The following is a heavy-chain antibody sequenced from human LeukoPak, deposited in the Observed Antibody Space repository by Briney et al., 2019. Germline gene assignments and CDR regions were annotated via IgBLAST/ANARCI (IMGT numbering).Heavy chain of an antibody. J-gene: IGHJ4*02. Sequence: GESLKISCKGSGYSFTSYWIGWGRQMPGKGLGWMGIIYPGDSDTRYSPSFQGQVTISADKSISTAYLQWSSLKASDTAMYYCARHGAYSSGLGIPYYFDYWGQGTLVTVSS. D-gene: IGHD6-19*01. CDR3: ARHGAYSSGLGIPYYFDY. V-gene: IGHV5-51*01. CDR1: GYSFTSYW. CDR2: IYPGDSDT.